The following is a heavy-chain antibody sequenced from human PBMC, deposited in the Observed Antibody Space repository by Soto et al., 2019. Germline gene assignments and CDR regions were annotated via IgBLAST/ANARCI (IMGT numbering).Heavy chain of an antibody. CDR3: AKMGISESSGWYGLPYYYYGMAL. D-gene: IGHD6-19*01. CDR2: ISGSGGST. V-gene: IGHV3-23*01. CDR1: GFTFSSYA. Sequence: PGGSLRLSCAASGFTFSSYAMSWVRQAPGKGLEWVSAISGSGGSTYYADSVKGRFTISGDDSKNTLYLQMNSLRAEDTAVYYCAKMGISESSGWYGLPYYYYGMALWGQGPTVTVSS. J-gene: IGHJ6*02.